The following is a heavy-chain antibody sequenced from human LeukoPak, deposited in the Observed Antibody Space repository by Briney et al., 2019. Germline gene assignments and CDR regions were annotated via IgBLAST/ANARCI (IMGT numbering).Heavy chain of an antibody. CDR3: AKGGSDYDDLGYSFDY. CDR2: ISSSGGNT. D-gene: IGHD1-26*01. J-gene: IGHJ4*02. V-gene: IGHV3-23*01. CDR1: GFTFSSYA. Sequence: GGSLRLSCAASGFTFSSYAMSCVRQAPGKGLEWVSAISSSGGNTYYADSVKGRFTISRDNSKNTLYLQMNSLRAEDTAVYYCAKGGSDYDDLGYSFDYWGQGALVTVSS.